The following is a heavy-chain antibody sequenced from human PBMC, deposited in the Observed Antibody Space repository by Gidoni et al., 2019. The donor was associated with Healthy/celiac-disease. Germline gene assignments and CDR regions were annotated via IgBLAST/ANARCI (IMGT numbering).Heavy chain of an antibody. Sequence: EVQLVESGGGLVQPGRSLRLSCAASGFPFADYAMHWVRQAPGKGLEWVSGIRWNSGSIGYADSVKGRFTISRDNAKNSLYLQMNSLRAEDTALYYCAKDPRKRGLWQLGADYGMDVWGQGTTVTVSS. CDR3: AKDPRKRGLWQLGADYGMDV. V-gene: IGHV3-9*01. J-gene: IGHJ6*02. D-gene: IGHD6-6*01. CDR2: IRWNSGSI. CDR1: GFPFADYA.